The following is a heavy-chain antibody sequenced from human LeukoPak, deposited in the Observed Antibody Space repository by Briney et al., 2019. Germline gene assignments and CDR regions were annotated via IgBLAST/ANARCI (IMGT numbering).Heavy chain of an antibody. Sequence: GGSLRPSCAASGFTFSSYNINWVRQAPGKGLEWVSSISGSGGYIIYADSVKGRFTISRDNAKNSLYLQMNSLRAEDTAVYYCARDDRAVAGTVAFDIWGQGTMVTVSS. J-gene: IGHJ3*02. CDR2: ISGSGGYI. V-gene: IGHV3-21*01. CDR1: GFTFSSYN. D-gene: IGHD6-19*01. CDR3: ARDDRAVAGTVAFDI.